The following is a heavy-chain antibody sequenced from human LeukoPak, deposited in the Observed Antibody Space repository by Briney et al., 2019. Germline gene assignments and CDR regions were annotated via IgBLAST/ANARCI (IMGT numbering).Heavy chain of an antibody. V-gene: IGHV4-38-2*01. CDR2: IYHSGST. Sequence: SETLSLTCAVSGYSISSGYYWVWIRQPPGKGLEWIGSIYHSGSTYYNPSLKSRVTISVDTSKNQFSLKLSSVTAADTAVYYCARQSGGFLEWLLTFDYWGQGTLVTVSS. CDR3: ARQSGGFLEWLLTFDY. J-gene: IGHJ4*02. D-gene: IGHD3-3*01. CDR1: GYSISSGYY.